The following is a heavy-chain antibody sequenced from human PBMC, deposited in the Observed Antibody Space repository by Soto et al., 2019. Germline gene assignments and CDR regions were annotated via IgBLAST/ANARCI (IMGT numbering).Heavy chain of an antibody. Sequence: SETLSLTCAVYDGSFSGYYWSWIRQPPGKGLEWIGEINHSGSTNYNPSLKSRVTISVDTSKNQFSLKLSSVTAADTAVYYCASGGTYHDILTGYHPLDYWGQGTLVTVSS. CDR3: ASGGTYHDILTGYHPLDY. J-gene: IGHJ4*02. CDR1: DGSFSGYY. V-gene: IGHV4-34*01. CDR2: INHSGST. D-gene: IGHD3-9*01.